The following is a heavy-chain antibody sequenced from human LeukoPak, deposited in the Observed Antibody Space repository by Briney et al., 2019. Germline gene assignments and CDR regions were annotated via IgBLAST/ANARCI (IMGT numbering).Heavy chain of an antibody. Sequence: ASVKVSCKASGCTFISYEIHWVRQATGQGLEWMGWINPNSGNTRYVQKFQGRVTFTRDTTRGTAYMELSSLRSEDTAIYYCARGASRSFDYWGQGTLLTVSP. CDR3: ARGASRSFDY. V-gene: IGHV1-8*03. J-gene: IGHJ4*02. CDR2: INPNSGNT. CDR1: GCTFISYE.